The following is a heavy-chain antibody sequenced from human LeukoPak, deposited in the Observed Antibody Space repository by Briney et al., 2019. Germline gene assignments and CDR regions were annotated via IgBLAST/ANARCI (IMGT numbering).Heavy chain of an antibody. CDR1: GGTFSSYA. V-gene: IGHV1-69*05. J-gene: IGHJ4*02. CDR3: ARSGYCSGGSCYRHYFDY. CDR2: IIPIFDTA. Sequence: ASVKVSCKASGGTFSSYAISWVRQAPGQGLEWMGGIIPIFDTANYAQKFQGRVTITTDESTSTAYMELSSLRSEDTAVYYCARSGYCSGGSCYRHYFDYWGQGTLVTVSS. D-gene: IGHD2-15*01.